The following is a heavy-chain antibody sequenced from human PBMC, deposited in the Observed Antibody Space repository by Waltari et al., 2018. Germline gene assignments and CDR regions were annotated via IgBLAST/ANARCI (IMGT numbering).Heavy chain of an antibody. V-gene: IGHV1-18*01. CDR2: ISAYNGNT. CDR1: GYTFTSYG. D-gene: IGHD4-17*01. J-gene: IGHJ4*02. Sequence: QVQLVQSGAEVKKPGASVTVSCKASGYTFTSYGLSWVRQAPGQGLEWMGWISAYNGNTNYAQKRQGRVTMTTDTSTSTAYMELRSLRSDDTAVYYCARVDYGDYRLQNHFDYWGQGTLVTVSS. CDR3: ARVDYGDYRLQNHFDY.